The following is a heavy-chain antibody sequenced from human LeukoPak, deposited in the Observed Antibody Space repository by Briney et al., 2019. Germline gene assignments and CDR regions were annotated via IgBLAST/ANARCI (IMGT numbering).Heavy chain of an antibody. CDR3: ARSVFTTSSHPYFCDY. J-gene: IGHJ4*02. Sequence: KTSETLSLTCAVYGGSFSGYYWSWIRQPPGKGLEWIGYIQNSGTTNYNPSLRSRVSISADTSNNQFSLKLTSVTAADTAVYYCARSVFTTSSHPYFCDYWGQGTLVTVSS. CDR1: GGSFSGYY. CDR2: IQNSGTT. D-gene: IGHD3-22*01. V-gene: IGHV4-59*01.